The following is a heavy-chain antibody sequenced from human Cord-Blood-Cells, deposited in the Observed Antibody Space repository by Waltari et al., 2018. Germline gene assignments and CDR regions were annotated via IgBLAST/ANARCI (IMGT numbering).Heavy chain of an antibody. CDR3: AGLGSYYDSSGYSYDAFDI. J-gene: IGHJ3*02. D-gene: IGHD3-22*01. CDR1: GGSISSYY. CDR2: IYYSGST. Sequence: QVQLQESGPGLVKPSETLSLTCTVSGGSISSYYWSWIRQPPGKGLEWIGYIYYSGSTNSNPSLKGRGTISVDTAKNQFSLKLSSVTAADTAVYYCAGLGSYYDSSGYSYDAFDIWGQGTMVTVSS. V-gene: IGHV4-59*08.